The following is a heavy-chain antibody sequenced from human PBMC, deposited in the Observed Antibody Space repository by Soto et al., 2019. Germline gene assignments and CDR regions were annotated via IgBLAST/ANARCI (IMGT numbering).Heavy chain of an antibody. Sequence: QVQLVQSGAEVKKPGSSVKVSCKASGGTFSSYAISWVRQAPGQGLEWMGGIIPIFGTANYAQKFQGRVTITADESTSTAYMGRSSLRSDDTAVYYCARSVSTRDDYGAGSLPKKVYYYGMDVWGQGTTVTVSS. CDR3: ARSVSTRDDYGAGSLPKKVYYYGMDV. J-gene: IGHJ6*02. V-gene: IGHV1-69*01. D-gene: IGHD3-10*01. CDR2: IIPIFGTA. CDR1: GGTFSSYA.